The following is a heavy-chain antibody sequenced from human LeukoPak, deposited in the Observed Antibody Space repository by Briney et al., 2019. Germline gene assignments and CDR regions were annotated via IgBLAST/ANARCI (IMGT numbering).Heavy chain of an antibody. CDR1: GGSVSSGTYY. CDR3: ARYQYYDFWSGYYLPTAVDAFDI. V-gene: IGHV4-61*02. J-gene: IGHJ3*02. Sequence: PSETLSLTCTVSGGSVSSGTYYWSWIRQPAGKRLEWIGRIFSSGNTNCNPSLESRVTISLDTSKNQFSLTLSSVTAADTAVYYCARYQYYDFWSGYYLPTAVDAFDIWGQGTMVTVSS. CDR2: IFSSGNT. D-gene: IGHD3-3*01.